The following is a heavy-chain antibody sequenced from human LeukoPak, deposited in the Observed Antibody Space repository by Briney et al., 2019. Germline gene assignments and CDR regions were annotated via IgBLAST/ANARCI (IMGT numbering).Heavy chain of an antibody. CDR2: IIPIFGTA. V-gene: IGHV1-69*13. Sequence: ASVKVSCKASGGTFSSYAISWVRQAPGQGLEWMGGIIPIFGTANYAQKFQGRVTITAGESTSTAYMELSSLRSEDTAVYYCALSSRAPYSSSSERAYWGQGTLVTVSS. D-gene: IGHD6-6*01. J-gene: IGHJ4*02. CDR1: GGTFSSYA. CDR3: ALSSRAPYSSSSERAY.